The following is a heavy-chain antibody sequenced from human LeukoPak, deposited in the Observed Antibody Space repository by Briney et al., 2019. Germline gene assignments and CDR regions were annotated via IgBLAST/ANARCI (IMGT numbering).Heavy chain of an antibody. CDR3: AKDGYYYDSNGYYGY. CDR2: ISGSGGST. J-gene: IGHJ4*02. CDR1: GLNFNSAW. D-gene: IGHD3-22*01. Sequence: GGSLRLSCAASGLNFNSAWMNWVRQAPGKGLEWVSAISGSGGSTYYADSVKGRFTISRDNSKNTLYLQMNSLRAEGTAVYYCAKDGYYYDSNGYYGYWGQGTLVTVSS. V-gene: IGHV3-23*01.